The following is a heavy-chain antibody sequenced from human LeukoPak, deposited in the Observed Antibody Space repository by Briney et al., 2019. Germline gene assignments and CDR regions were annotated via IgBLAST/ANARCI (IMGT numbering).Heavy chain of an antibody. CDR2: IYTSGGT. V-gene: IGHV4-61*02. CDR1: GGSISSGSYY. CDR3: ARVGVYYYMDV. Sequence: SETLSLTCTVSGGSISSGSYYWSWIRQPAGKGLEWIGRIYTSGGTNYNPSLKGRVTISVDTSKNQFSLKLSSVTAADTAVYYCARVGVYYYMDVWGKGTTVTVSS. D-gene: IGHD2-8*01. J-gene: IGHJ6*03.